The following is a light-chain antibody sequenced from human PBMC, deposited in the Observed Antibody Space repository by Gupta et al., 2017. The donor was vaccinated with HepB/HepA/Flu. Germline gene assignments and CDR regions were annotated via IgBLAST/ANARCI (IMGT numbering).Light chain of an antibody. CDR1: QSVRNH. CDR3: QQRNNWPWT. CDR2: DAS. J-gene: IGKJ1*01. Sequence: ELVFSQSPLNLSLSPGERATPSCRASQSVRNHLTWYQKKPGQPPSFLIYDASQRATGLPVRFSGSGSGTDFTLTISSLEPEDSAVYYCQQRNNWPWTFGQGTKVEIK. V-gene: IGKV3-11*01.